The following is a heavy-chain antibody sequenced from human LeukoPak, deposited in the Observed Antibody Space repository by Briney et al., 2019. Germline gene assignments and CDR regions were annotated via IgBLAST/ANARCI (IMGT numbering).Heavy chain of an antibody. CDR3: ASTRRAAVAGRFDS. CDR1: GASMSSNY. V-gene: IGHV4-4*09. Sequence: SETLSLTCNVSGASMSSNYWSWIRQPPGKGLEWIGYIYHSGNTNYSPSLESRVTMSVDESKNQFSLRVHFVSAANTAVYYCASTRRAAVAGRFDSWGQGTLVTVSS. CDR2: IYHSGNT. D-gene: IGHD6-19*01. J-gene: IGHJ4*02.